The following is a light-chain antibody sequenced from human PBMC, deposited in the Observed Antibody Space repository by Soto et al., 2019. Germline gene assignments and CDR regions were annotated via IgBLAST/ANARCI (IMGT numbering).Light chain of an antibody. J-gene: IGLJ1*01. CDR3: GTGSV. CDR2: ENN. CDR1: SSNIGNNY. Sequence: QSVLTQPPSVSAAPGQKVTISCSGSSSNIGNNYVSWYQQLPGTAPKLLIYENNKRPSGIPDRFSGSKSGTSATLGITGLQTGDEADYYGGTGSVFGTGTKVTVL. V-gene: IGLV1-51*02.